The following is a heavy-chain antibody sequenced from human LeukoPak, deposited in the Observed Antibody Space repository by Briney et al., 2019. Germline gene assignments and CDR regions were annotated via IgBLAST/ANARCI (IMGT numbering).Heavy chain of an antibody. D-gene: IGHD3-10*01. CDR3: ARDLSASGTYFNHL. CDR2: ISYDGTNK. V-gene: IGHV3-30*03. CDR1: GFTFSSSV. J-gene: IGHJ5*02. Sequence: PGTSLRLSCAASGFTFSSSVMHWVRQAPGKGLEWVTVISYDGTNKYYADSVKGRFTISRDNSKNTLYLQMNSLSSEDTAVYYCARDLSASGTYFNHLWGQGTLVTVSS.